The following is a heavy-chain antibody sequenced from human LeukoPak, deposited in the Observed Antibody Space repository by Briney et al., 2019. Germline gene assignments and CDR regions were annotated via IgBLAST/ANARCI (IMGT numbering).Heavy chain of an antibody. D-gene: IGHD1-14*01. CDR2: INQGGSQS. V-gene: IGHV3-7*01. CDR3: ARTGGISREGWYFDL. Sequence: PGGSLRLSCAASGFTFTTYWMTWVRQAPGKGLEWVANINQGGSQSYYVDSVRGRFTVSRDNAQNSLYLKMYSLSAEDTAVYYCARTGGISREGWYFDLWGRGTLVTVSS. J-gene: IGHJ2*01. CDR1: GFTFTTYW.